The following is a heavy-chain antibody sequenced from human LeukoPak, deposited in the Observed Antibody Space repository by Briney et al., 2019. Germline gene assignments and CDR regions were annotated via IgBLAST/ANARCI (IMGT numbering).Heavy chain of an antibody. CDR3: AKEILWFGELFGYFDY. CDR1: GFTFSSYA. Sequence: GGSLRLSCAASGFTFSSYAMSWVRQAPGKGLEWVSAISGSGGSTYYADSVKGRFTISRDNSKNTLYQQMNSLRAEDTAVYYCAKEILWFGELFGYFDYWGQGTLVTVSS. V-gene: IGHV3-23*01. J-gene: IGHJ4*02. CDR2: ISGSGGST. D-gene: IGHD3-10*01.